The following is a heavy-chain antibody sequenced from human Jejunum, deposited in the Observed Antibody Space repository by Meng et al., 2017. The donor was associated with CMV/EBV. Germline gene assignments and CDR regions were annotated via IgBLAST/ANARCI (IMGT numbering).Heavy chain of an antibody. Sequence: FTFSDYAMHWVRQAPGKGMEHVSLVSRNGSSVYYVDSVKDRFTVSRDNSKNTLYLQMGSLRAEDTAVYYCAKDGATGYYGDYFFDAWGQGSLVTVSS. J-gene: IGHJ4*02. V-gene: IGHV3-64*02. CDR3: AKDGATGYYGDYFFDA. D-gene: IGHD3-9*01. CDR1: FTFSDYA. CDR2: VSRNGSSV.